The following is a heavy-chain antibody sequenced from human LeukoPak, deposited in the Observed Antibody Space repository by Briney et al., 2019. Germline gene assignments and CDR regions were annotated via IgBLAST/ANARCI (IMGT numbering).Heavy chain of an antibody. Sequence: SETLSLTCTVSGGSISSYYWSWIRQPPGKGLEWIGYIYYSGSTNYKPSLKSRDTISVETSKNQFSLKLRSVTAADTAVYYCARVTGYMIEDYFDYWGQGTLVTVSS. CDR1: GGSISSYY. D-gene: IGHD3-22*01. CDR3: ARVTGYMIEDYFDY. V-gene: IGHV4-59*01. J-gene: IGHJ4*02. CDR2: IYYSGST.